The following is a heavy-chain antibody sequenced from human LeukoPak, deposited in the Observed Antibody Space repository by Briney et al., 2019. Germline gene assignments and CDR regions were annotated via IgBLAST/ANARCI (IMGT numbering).Heavy chain of an antibody. D-gene: IGHD3/OR15-3a*01. CDR2: IYYTGDT. Sequence: SETLSLTCTVSGGSVSTSSYYWGWIRQPPGKGLEWIGRIYYTGDTSYTPSLKSRVTISVDTSKNQFFLKLNSVTAAGTAVYYCAKSRGLSLYNEWGQGTLVTVSS. J-gene: IGHJ4*02. V-gene: IGHV4-39*01. CDR3: AKSRGLSLYNE. CDR1: GGSVSTSSYY.